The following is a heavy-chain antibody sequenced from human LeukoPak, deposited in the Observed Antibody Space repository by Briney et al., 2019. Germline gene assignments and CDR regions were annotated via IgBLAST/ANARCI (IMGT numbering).Heavy chain of an antibody. CDR3: AKDLRAGWSGYFDY. CDR1: GFTFSSYA. J-gene: IGHJ4*02. D-gene: IGHD6-19*01. Sequence: PGGSLRLSCAASGFTFSSYAMSWVRQAPGKGLEWVSATSGSGGSTYYADSVKGRFTISRDNSKNTLYLQMNSLRAEDTAVYYCAKDLRAGWSGYFDYWGQGTLVTVSS. V-gene: IGHV3-23*01. CDR2: TSGSGGST.